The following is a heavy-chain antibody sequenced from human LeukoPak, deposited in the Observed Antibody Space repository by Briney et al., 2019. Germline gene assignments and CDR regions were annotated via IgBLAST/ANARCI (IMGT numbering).Heavy chain of an antibody. J-gene: IGHJ5*02. CDR1: GGSISSSSYY. CDR3: ARHRSSWYYDFLRNWFDP. CDR2: IYYSGST. V-gene: IGHV4-39*01. D-gene: IGHD3-3*01. Sequence: SETLSLTCTVSGGSISSSSYYWGWIRQPPGKGLEWIGSIYYSGSTYYNPSLKSRVTISVDTSKNQFSLKLSSVTAADTAVYYCARHRSSWYYDFLRNWFDPWGQGTLVTVSS.